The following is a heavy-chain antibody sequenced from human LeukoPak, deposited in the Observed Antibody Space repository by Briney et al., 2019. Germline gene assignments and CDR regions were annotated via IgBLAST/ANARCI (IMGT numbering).Heavy chain of an antibody. V-gene: IGHV3-7*03. CDR2: INIDGSQR. J-gene: IGHJ4*02. Sequence: GGSLRLSCAASGFSFSSTWMTWVRQTPGKGLELVSNINIDGSQRYHAYSVEGRFTISRDNVKNTLYLQMNSLRVEDTAVYYCARDPGWGALDYWGQGALVIVPS. CDR1: GFSFSSTW. CDR3: ARDPGWGALDY. D-gene: IGHD3-16*01.